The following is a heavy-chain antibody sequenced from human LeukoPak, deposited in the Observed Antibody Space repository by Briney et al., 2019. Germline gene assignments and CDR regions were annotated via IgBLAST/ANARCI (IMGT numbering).Heavy chain of an antibody. D-gene: IGHD6-13*01. CDR3: AKVEYTSSWYGVGSLDY. Sequence: GGSLRLSCAASGFTFSSYAMHWVRQAPGKGLEWVAVISYDGSNKYYADSVKGRFTISRDNSKDTLYLQMNSLRAEDTAVYYCAKVEYTSSWYGVGSLDYWGQGTLVTVSS. CDR2: ISYDGSNK. V-gene: IGHV3-30-3*01. CDR1: GFTFSSYA. J-gene: IGHJ4*02.